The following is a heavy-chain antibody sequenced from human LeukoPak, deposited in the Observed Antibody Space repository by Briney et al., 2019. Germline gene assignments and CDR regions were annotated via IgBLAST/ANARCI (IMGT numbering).Heavy chain of an antibody. Sequence: GGSLRLSCAASGFTFSDYYMSWIRQAPGKGLEWVSYISSSGSTIYYADSVKGRFTISRDYAKNSLYLQMNSLRAEDTAVYYCARARYFDWLSPDYWGQGTLVTVSS. CDR1: GFTFSDYY. D-gene: IGHD3-9*01. J-gene: IGHJ4*02. V-gene: IGHV3-11*01. CDR2: ISSSGSTI. CDR3: ARARYFDWLSPDY.